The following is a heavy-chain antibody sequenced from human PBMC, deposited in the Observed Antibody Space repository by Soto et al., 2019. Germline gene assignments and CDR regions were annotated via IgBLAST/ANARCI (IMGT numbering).Heavy chain of an antibody. CDR1: GGSVSGGSYY. CDR3: ARDIRGYSRAFDY. J-gene: IGHJ4*02. V-gene: IGHV4-61*01. CDR2: IYYSGST. Sequence: PSETLSLTCTVSGGSVSGGSYYWTWIRQPPGKGLEWIGYIYYSGSTTYNPSLKSRVTISIDTSKNQFSLKLTSATAADTAVYYCARDIRGYSRAFDYWGQGALVTVS. D-gene: IGHD5-18*01.